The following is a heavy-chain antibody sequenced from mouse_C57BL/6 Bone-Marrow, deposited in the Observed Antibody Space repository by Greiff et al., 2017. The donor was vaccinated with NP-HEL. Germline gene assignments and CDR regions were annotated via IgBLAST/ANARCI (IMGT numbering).Heavy chain of an antibody. CDR3: TSHYYGSSL. J-gene: IGHJ2*01. V-gene: IGHV1-15*01. D-gene: IGHD1-1*01. Sequence: QVQLQQSGAELVRPGASVTLSCKASGYTFTDYEMHWVKQTPVHGLEWIGAIDPETGGTAYNQKFKGKAILTADKSSSTAYMELRSLTSEDSAVYYCTSHYYGSSLWGQGTTLTVSS. CDR1: GYTFTDYE. CDR2: IDPETGGT.